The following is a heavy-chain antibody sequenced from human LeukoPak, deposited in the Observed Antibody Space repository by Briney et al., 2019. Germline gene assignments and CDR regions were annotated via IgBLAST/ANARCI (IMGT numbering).Heavy chain of an antibody. V-gene: IGHV1-2*02. D-gene: IGHD6-19*01. Sequence: ASVKVSCKASGYTFTGQYMHWVRQAPGQGLEWMGWINPNSGGTNYAQKFQGRVTMTRDTSISTAYMELSRLRSDDTAVYYCARESKQWLVRKGFDPWGQGTLVTVSS. CDR2: INPNSGGT. CDR3: ARESKQWLVRKGFDP. J-gene: IGHJ5*02. CDR1: GYTFTGQY.